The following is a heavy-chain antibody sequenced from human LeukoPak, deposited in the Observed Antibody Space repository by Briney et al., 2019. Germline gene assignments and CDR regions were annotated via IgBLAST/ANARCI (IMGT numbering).Heavy chain of an antibody. J-gene: IGHJ4*02. D-gene: IGHD3-10*01. Sequence: SVKVSCKASGGTFSSYAISWVRQAPGQGLEWMGGIIPIFGTANYAQKFQGRVTITADESTSTAYMELSSLRSEDTAVYCCARVRYYGSGSYRYFDYWGQGTLVTVSS. CDR1: GGTFSSYA. CDR2: IIPIFGTA. CDR3: ARVRYYGSGSYRYFDY. V-gene: IGHV1-69*13.